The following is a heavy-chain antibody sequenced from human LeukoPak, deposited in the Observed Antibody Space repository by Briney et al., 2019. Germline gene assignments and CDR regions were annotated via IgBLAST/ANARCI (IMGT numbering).Heavy chain of an antibody. CDR1: GFTFSNYA. V-gene: IGHV3-23*01. Sequence: GGSLRLSCAVSGFTFSNYATNWVRQAPGKGLEWVSSISAGGDSAYYADSVKGRFTISRDNSKNSLNLQMNSLRADDTATYYCAKETYCSSRTCPRAWGQGTLVTVSS. D-gene: IGHD2-2*01. CDR2: ISAGGDSA. CDR3: AKETYCSSRTCPRA. J-gene: IGHJ5*02.